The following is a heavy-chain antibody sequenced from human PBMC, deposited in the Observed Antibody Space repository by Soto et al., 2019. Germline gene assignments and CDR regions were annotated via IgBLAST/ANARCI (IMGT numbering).Heavy chain of an antibody. V-gene: IGHV1-18*01. CDR3: ARGTCSGGRCYYFDY. CDR2: ISAYNGNT. Sequence: GASVKVSCKASGYTFTSYVISWVRQAPGQGLEWMGWISAYNGNTNYAQKLQGRVTMTTDTSTSTAYMELRSLRSDDTAVYYCARGTCSGGRCYYFDYWGQGTLVTVSS. CDR1: GYTFTSYV. D-gene: IGHD2-15*01. J-gene: IGHJ4*02.